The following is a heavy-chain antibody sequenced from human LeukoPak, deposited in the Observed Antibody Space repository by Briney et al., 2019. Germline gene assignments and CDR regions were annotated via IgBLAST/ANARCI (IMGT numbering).Heavy chain of an antibody. CDR3: ARVSSSSGGVGDY. D-gene: IGHD6-13*01. J-gene: IGHJ4*02. CDR2: IYYSGST. CDR1: GGSISSYY. Sequence: SETRSLTCTVSGGSISSYYWSWIRQPPGKGLEWIGYIYYSGSTNYNPSLKSRVTISVDTSKNQFSLKLSSVTAADTAVYYCARVSSSSGGVGDYWGQGTLVTVSS. V-gene: IGHV4-59*01.